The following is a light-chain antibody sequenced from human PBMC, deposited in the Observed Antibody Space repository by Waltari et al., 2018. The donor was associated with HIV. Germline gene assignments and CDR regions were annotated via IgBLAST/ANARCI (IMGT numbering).Light chain of an antibody. V-gene: IGLV2-14*01. CDR3: ISFTSITTLDYV. J-gene: IGLJ1*01. Sequence: QSALTQPASVSGSPGQSITIPCAGRSSDIGSHEYVSWYQQYPGKAPKLLIYEVSYRPSGVSSRFSGSKSDDTASLTISGLRPEDEADYYCISFTSITTLDYVFGSGTTVTVL. CDR2: EVS. CDR1: SSDIGSHEY.